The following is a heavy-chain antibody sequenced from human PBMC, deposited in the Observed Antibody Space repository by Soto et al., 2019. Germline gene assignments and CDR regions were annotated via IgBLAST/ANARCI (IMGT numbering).Heavy chain of an antibody. D-gene: IGHD3-16*02. CDR3: ARENDANGVFVVFDY. Sequence: GGSLRLSCAASGFTFSSYAMHWVRQAPGKGLEWVAVISYDGSNKYYADSVKGRFTISRDNSKNTLYLQMNSLRAEDTAVYYCARENDANGVFVVFDYWGQGTLVTVSS. CDR2: ISYDGSNK. V-gene: IGHV3-30-3*01. J-gene: IGHJ4*02. CDR1: GFTFSSYA.